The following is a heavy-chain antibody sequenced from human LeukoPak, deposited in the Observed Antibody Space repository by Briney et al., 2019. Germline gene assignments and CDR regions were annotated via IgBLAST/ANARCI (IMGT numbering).Heavy chain of an antibody. CDR2: IYWDDEE. CDR3: AHRTWGPFHY. V-gene: IGHV2-5*02. Sequence: SGPTLVNPTQTLTLTCTFSGFSLSTTGVGVGWIRQPPGKALEWLALIYWDDEERYSPSLKSRLTITKDTSKNQVVLTMTNKDPVDTATYYCAHRTWGPFHYWGQGTLVTVSS. CDR1: GFSLSTTGVG. J-gene: IGHJ4*02. D-gene: IGHD7-27*01.